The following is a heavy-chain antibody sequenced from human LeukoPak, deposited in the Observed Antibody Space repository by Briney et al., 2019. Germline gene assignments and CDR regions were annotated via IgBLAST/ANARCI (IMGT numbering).Heavy chain of an antibody. Sequence: GGSLRLSCAASGFTFDDYAMHWVRQAPGKGLEWVSGISWNRGSIGYADSVKGRFTISRDNAKNSLYLQMNSLRAEDTALYYCAKSTGSLAFDIWGQGTMVTVSS. J-gene: IGHJ3*02. CDR2: ISWNRGSI. D-gene: IGHD1-14*01. CDR3: AKSTGSLAFDI. CDR1: GFTFDDYA. V-gene: IGHV3-9*01.